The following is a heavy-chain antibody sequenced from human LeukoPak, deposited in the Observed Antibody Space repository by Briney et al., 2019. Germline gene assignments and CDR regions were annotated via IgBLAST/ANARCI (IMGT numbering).Heavy chain of an antibody. CDR2: ISAYNGNT. Sequence: ASVKVSCKASGFTFTSYTITWVRQAPGQGLEWMGWISAYNGNTNYAQKLQGRVTMTTDTSTSTAYMELSSLRSEDTAVYYCARASYYYDSSGYPFDYWGQGTLVTVSS. J-gene: IGHJ4*02. V-gene: IGHV1-18*01. D-gene: IGHD3-22*01. CDR1: GFTFTSYT. CDR3: ARASYYYDSSGYPFDY.